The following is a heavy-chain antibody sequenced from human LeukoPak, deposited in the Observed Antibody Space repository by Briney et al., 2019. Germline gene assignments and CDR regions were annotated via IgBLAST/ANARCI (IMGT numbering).Heavy chain of an antibody. J-gene: IGHJ4*02. V-gene: IGHV3-23*01. CDR1: GFTFRNFG. Sequence: GGSLRLSCAASGFTFRNFGMTWVRQAPGKGLEWVSSISGSGVDTYYADSVKGRFTISRDNSKNTLYLQMNGLRAEDTAVYYCAKESAHGYSNCHFDYWGQGTLVTVSS. CDR2: ISGSGVDT. D-gene: IGHD4-11*01. CDR3: AKESAHGYSNCHFDY.